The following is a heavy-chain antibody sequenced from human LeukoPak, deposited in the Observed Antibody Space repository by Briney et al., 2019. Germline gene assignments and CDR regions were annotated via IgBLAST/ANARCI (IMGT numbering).Heavy chain of an antibody. CDR1: GFTFSNHL. CDR3: ARVRGSVPHHSSGYHYFDY. V-gene: IGHV3-7*01. D-gene: IGHD3-22*01. J-gene: IGHJ4*02. CDR2: IKQDGSVK. Sequence: GGSLRLSCAASGFTFSNHLMTWVRQAPGKGLEWVANIKQDGSVKYYMDSVKGRFTISRDNAKNSVFLQMNSLRAEDTAVYYCARVRGSVPHHSSGYHYFDYWGQGTLVTVSS.